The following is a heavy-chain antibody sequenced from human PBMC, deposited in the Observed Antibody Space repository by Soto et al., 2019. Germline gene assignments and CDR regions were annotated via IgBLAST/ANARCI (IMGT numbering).Heavy chain of an antibody. CDR2: ISWNSGDI. Sequence: SLRLSCTGSGFPFDDFAINWVRQAPGKGLEWVSGISWNSGDIYYADSVKGRFTISRDNAKNSLYLQMNSLRPDDTAMYYCAKDAIHVLLGYTYGAGGMDVWGQGTTVTSP. CDR1: GFPFDDFA. D-gene: IGHD5-18*01. J-gene: IGHJ6*02. V-gene: IGHV3-9*01. CDR3: AKDAIHVLLGYTYGAGGMDV.